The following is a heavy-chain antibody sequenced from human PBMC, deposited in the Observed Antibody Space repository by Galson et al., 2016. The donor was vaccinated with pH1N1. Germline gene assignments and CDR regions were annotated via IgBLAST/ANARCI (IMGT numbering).Heavy chain of an antibody. V-gene: IGHV1-2*02. J-gene: IGHJ4*02. CDR3: ARDSKGGIPFHY. D-gene: IGHD1-26*01. Sequence: SVKVSCKASGYTFTDYYIHWVRQAPGKGLEWMGWINPNSDVKKYAQKFQDRVTMTRDTSINTAYMELSGLTSDDTAVYYCARDSKGGIPFHYWGQGTLVTLSS. CDR1: GYTFTDYY. CDR2: INPNSDVK.